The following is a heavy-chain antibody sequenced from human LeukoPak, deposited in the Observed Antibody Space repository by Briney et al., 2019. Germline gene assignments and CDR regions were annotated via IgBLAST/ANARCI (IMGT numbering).Heavy chain of an antibody. J-gene: IGHJ3*02. V-gene: IGHV4-34*01. CDR2: INHSGST. D-gene: IGHD2-2*02. CDR3: ARQTRDCSSTSCYTGAFDI. CDR1: GGSFSGYY. Sequence: SETLSLTCAVYGGSFSGYYWSWIRQPPGKGLEWIGEINHSGSTNYNPSLKSRVTISVDTSKNQFSLKLSSVTAADTAVYYCARQTRDCSSTSCYTGAFDIWGQGTMVTVSS.